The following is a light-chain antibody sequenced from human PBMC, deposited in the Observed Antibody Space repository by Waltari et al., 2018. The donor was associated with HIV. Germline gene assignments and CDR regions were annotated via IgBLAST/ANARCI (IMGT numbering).Light chain of an antibody. J-gene: IGLJ2*01. CDR2: DVS. Sequence: QSALTQPASVSGSPGQSITISCTGTSSDVGGYNYVSWYQQHPGKAPKLMIYDVSKRPSGVSNRFSVSKSGNTASLTISGLQAEDEADYYCCAYAGSSTFLVVFGGGTKLTVL. V-gene: IGLV2-23*02. CDR3: CAYAGSSTFLVV. CDR1: SSDVGGYNY.